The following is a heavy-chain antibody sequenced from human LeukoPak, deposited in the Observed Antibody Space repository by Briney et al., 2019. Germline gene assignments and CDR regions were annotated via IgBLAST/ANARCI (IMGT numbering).Heavy chain of an antibody. V-gene: IGHV3-21*01. Sequence: GGSLRLSWAASGFTFSSYSMNWVRQAPGKGLEWVSSISSSSSYIYYADSVKGRFTISRDNAKNSLYLQMNSLRAEDTAVYYCAREAYYYYYMDVWGKGTTVTVSS. CDR3: AREAYYYYYMDV. J-gene: IGHJ6*03. CDR2: ISSSSSYI. CDR1: GFTFSSYS.